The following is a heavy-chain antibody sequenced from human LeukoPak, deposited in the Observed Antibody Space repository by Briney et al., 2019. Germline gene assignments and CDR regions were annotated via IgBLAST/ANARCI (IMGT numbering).Heavy chain of an antibody. CDR2: IYHSGST. CDR1: GYSISSGYN. J-gene: IGHJ4*02. Sequence: SETLSLTCTVSGYSISSGYNWGWIRQPPGKGLEWIGSIYHSGSTYYNPSLKSRVTISVDTSKNQFSLKLSSVTAADTAVYYCARGQYQLPDWGQGTLVTVSS. D-gene: IGHD2-2*01. CDR3: ARGQYQLPD. V-gene: IGHV4-38-2*02.